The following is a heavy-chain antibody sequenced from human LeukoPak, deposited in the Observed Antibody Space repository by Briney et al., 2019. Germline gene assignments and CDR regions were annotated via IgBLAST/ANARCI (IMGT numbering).Heavy chain of an antibody. CDR1: GGTFSSYA. CDR2: IIPIFGTA. V-gene: IGHV1-69*01. J-gene: IGHJ6*02. Sequence: GSSVKVSCKASGGTFSSYAISWVRQAPGQGLEWMGGIIPIFGTANYAQKFQGRVTIIADESTSTAYMELSSLRSEDTAVYYCARDLGRRGLWFGEWKDGMDVWGQGTTVTVSS. D-gene: IGHD3-10*01. CDR3: ARDLGRRGLWFGEWKDGMDV.